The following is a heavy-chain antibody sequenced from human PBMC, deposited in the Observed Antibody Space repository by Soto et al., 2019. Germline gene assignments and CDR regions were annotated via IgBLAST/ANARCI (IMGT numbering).Heavy chain of an antibody. V-gene: IGHV2-5*02. CDR3: AHSMTTDQKNSFGY. CDR2: IYWDDDK. J-gene: IGHJ4*02. CDR1: GFSLSTSGVG. Sequence: QITLKESGPPLVKPTQTLTLTCTFSGFSLSTSGVGVGWIRQPPGKALEWLALIYWDDDKRYSPSLKSRLTITKDTSKNQVVLTMTNMDPVDTATYYCAHSMTTDQKNSFGYWGQGTLVTVSS. D-gene: IGHD4-17*01.